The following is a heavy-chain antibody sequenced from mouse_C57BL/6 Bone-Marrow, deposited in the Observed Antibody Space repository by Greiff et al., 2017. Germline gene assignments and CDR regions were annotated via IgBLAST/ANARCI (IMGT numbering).Heavy chain of an antibody. CDR1: GYSITSGYY. CDR2: ISYDGSN. D-gene: IGHD1-1*01. J-gene: IGHJ2*01. CDR3: ARGYGSSLDY. V-gene: IGHV3-6*01. Sequence: ESGPGLVKPSQSLSLTCSVTGYSITSGYYWNWIRQFPGNKLEWMGYISYDGSNNYNPSLKNRISITRDTSKNQFFLKLNSVTTEDTATYYCARGYGSSLDYWGQGTTLTVSS.